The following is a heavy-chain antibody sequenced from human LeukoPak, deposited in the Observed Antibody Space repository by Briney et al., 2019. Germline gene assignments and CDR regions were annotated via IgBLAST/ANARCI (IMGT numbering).Heavy chain of an antibody. CDR2: FNPENGNT. Sequence: ASVKVSCKASGYSLVGYGITWVRQAPGQGLEWMGWFNPENGNTNYAQKFQGRVTITADKSTSTAYMELSSLRSEDTAVYYCARDFSYDSSGYTGDWGQGTLVTVSS. CDR3: ARDFSYDSSGYTGD. V-gene: IGHV1-18*01. CDR1: GYSLVGYG. D-gene: IGHD3-22*01. J-gene: IGHJ4*02.